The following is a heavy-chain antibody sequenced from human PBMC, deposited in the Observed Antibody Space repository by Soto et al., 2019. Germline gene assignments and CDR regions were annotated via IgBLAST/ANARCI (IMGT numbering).Heavy chain of an antibody. J-gene: IGHJ6*02. D-gene: IGHD6-19*01. CDR1: GFTFSSYG. Sequence: QVQLVESGGGVVQPGRSLSLSCAASGFTFSSYGRHGVRQAPGKGLEWGAVISYDGRNKYYADAVKGRFTLSRDNSKNTLYLQMSSLRAEDTAVYYCVKDGSSGWPYFYDMDVWGQGTTVTVSS. CDR3: VKDGSSGWPYFYDMDV. CDR2: ISYDGRNK. V-gene: IGHV3-30*18.